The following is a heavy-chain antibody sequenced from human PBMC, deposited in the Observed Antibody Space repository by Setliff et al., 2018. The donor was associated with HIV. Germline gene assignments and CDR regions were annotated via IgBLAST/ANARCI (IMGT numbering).Heavy chain of an antibody. J-gene: IGHJ3*02. Sequence: LSLTCTVSDYSIRNNYYWGWIRQPPGKGLEWIGSIYDSENTYYNPSLKSRITISVDTSKNQFSLKLNSVTAADTAVYYCATIPAYYYGSGSYPGAFDIWGQGTMVTVSS. CDR1: DYSIRNNYY. CDR2: IYDSENT. CDR3: ATIPAYYYGSGSYPGAFDI. V-gene: IGHV4-38-2*02. D-gene: IGHD3-10*01.